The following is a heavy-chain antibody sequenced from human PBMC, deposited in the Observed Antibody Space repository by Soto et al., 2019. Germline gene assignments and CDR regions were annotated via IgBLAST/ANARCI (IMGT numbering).Heavy chain of an antibody. CDR2: IFHSGSA. Sequence: QLQLQESGPGLVKPSQTLSLTCAVSGGSISTGGFSWSWIRQPPGKGLEWIGYIFHSGSASYNPSLRGRLPISVDKSRNHFSLKLSSVTAADTAVYYCARVPTIPYFDSWGQGTLFTVSS. CDR3: ARVPTIPYFDS. CDR1: GGSISTGGFS. V-gene: IGHV4-30-2*01. J-gene: IGHJ4*02. D-gene: IGHD2-21*01.